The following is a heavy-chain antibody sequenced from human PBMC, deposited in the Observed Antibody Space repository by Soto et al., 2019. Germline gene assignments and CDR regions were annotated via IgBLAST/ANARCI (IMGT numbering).Heavy chain of an antibody. Sequence: QVQLVQYGAEVKKPGASVKVSCKASGYTFTSYGISWVRQAPEQGLEWMGWISAYNGNTNHAQKLQGRVTMTTDTYTSTAYMEMRGRRADDTDVYYCARDKGDGSGSYYGYWGQGTLVTVSS. CDR2: ISAYNGNT. V-gene: IGHV1-18*01. D-gene: IGHD3-10*01. J-gene: IGHJ4*02. CDR3: ARDKGDGSGSYYGY. CDR1: GYTFTSYG.